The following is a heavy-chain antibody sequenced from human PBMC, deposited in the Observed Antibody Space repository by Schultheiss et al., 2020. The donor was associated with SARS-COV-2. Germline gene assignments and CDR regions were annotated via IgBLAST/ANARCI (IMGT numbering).Heavy chain of an antibody. CDR2: IRSIAYGATT. CDR3: TRDPNDLAYFSPSLQEGYYFDY. D-gene: IGHD1-1*01. V-gene: IGHV3-49*03. CDR1: GFTFGDYA. Sequence: GESLKISCITSGFTFGDYAMSWFRQAPGKGLEWVGFIRSIAYGATTEYAASVKGRFTISRDDSKSIAFLHMNSLKTEDTAVYYCTRDPNDLAYFSPSLQEGYYFDYWGQGTLATVSS. J-gene: IGHJ4*02.